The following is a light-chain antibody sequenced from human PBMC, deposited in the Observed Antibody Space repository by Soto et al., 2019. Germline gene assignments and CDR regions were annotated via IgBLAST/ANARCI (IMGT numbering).Light chain of an antibody. J-gene: IGKJ2*01. V-gene: IGKV3-15*01. Sequence: EIVMTQSPATLSVSRGERATLSCRASQSVSGHLAWYQQKPGQAPRLLIYGASTRATDIPARFSGSGSGTEFTLTVSSLQSEDFAVYYCQHYDNWPHTFGQGTKLDIK. CDR1: QSVSGH. CDR2: GAS. CDR3: QHYDNWPHT.